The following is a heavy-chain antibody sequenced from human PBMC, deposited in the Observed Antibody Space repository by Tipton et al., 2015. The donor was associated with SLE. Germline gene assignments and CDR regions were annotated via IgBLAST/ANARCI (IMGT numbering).Heavy chain of an antibody. V-gene: IGHV4-34*01. D-gene: IGHD4-17*01. J-gene: IGHJ3*02. Sequence: TLSLTCAVYGGSFSGYYWNWIRQPPGKGLEWIGRISNSGSTTYNPSLESRVTISLDKSKNQFSLEVTSVTAADTALYYCARERHGDYDAFDIWGQGTMVTVSS. CDR1: GGSFSGYY. CDR3: ARERHGDYDAFDI. CDR2: ISNSGST.